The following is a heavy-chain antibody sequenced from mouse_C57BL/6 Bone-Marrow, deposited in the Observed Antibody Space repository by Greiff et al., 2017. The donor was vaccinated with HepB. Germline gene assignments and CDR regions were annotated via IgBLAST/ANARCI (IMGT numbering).Heavy chain of an antibody. D-gene: IGHD1-1*01. CDR1: GFSLTSYG. J-gene: IGHJ4*01. V-gene: IGHV2-3*01. CDR3: AKPFYCYGSSYDYYAMDY. Sequence: VHLVESGPGLVAPSQSLSITCTVSGFSLTSYGVSWVRQPPGKGLEWLGVIWGDGSTNYHSALISRLSISKDNSKSQVFLKLNRLQTDDTDTYYCAKPFYCYGSSYDYYAMDYWGQGTSVTVSS. CDR2: IWGDGST.